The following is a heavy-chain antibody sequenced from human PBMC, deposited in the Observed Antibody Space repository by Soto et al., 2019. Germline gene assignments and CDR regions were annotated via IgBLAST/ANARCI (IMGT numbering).Heavy chain of an antibody. CDR1: GFTFNNYA. D-gene: IGHD3-10*01. CDR2: ISGGGDTT. J-gene: IGHJ4*02. CDR3: ARGRGGSGFVAPRVDI. V-gene: IGHV3-23*01. Sequence: EVQLLESGGGLVQPGGSLRLSCAASGFTFNNYAMTWVRQAPGKGLEWVSAISGGGDTTSYADSVKGRFTISRDGSKSTLYLRMSRLRAADTGLYYCARGRGGSGFVAPRVDIGGQGTLVTVSS.